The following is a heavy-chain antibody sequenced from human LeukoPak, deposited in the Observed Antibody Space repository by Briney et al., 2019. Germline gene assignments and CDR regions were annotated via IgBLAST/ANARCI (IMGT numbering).Heavy chain of an antibody. CDR2: IGTHNGNT. D-gene: IGHD6-6*01. Sequence: ASVKVSCKASGYTFTSYGLSWARQAPGQGFERRGWIGTHNGNTNYAQKFQGRVTLTTDTSTSTAYMELRSLRSDDTAVYYCATKGASRPEDYWGQGTLVTVSS. J-gene: IGHJ4*02. V-gene: IGHV1-18*01. CDR1: GYTFTSYG. CDR3: ATKGASRPEDY.